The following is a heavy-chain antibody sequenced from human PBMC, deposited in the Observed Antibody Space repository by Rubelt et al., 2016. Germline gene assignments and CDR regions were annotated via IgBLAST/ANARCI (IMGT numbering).Heavy chain of an antibody. CDR3: ARDGSETRYFDY. CDR1: GFTFSSYW. V-gene: IGHV3-7*03. Sequence: EVQLVESGGGLVQPGGSLRLSCAASGFTFSSYWMSWVRQAPGKGLEWVANIKQDGSEKYYVDFVKGRFTSARDNAKKSLYLQMNSLRAEDTAVYYCARDGSETRYFDYWGQGTLVTVSS. CDR2: IKQDGSEK. J-gene: IGHJ4*02. D-gene: IGHD4-11*01.